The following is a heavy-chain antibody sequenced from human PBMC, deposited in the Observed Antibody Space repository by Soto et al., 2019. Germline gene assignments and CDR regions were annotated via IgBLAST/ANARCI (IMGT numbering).Heavy chain of an antibody. Sequence: QVQLVESGGGVVQPGRSLRLSCAASGFTFNYHALNWVRQAPGKGLEWVAVISYDGDNKYIAESVKGRFTISRDNSKNTVSLRMNSLRTEDTAMDFCARVTTTSAFAAMDVWGQGTGVTVSS. D-gene: IGHD1-1*01. V-gene: IGHV3-30-3*01. CDR1: GFTFNYHA. CDR3: ARVTTTSAFAAMDV. J-gene: IGHJ6*02. CDR2: ISYDGDNK.